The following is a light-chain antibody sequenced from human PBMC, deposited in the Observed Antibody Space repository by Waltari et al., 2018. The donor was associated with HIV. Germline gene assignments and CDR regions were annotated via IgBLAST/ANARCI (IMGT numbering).Light chain of an antibody. J-gene: IGLJ3*02. V-gene: IGLV1-44*01. CDR3: ASWDDKLDGWV. Sequence: QSLLPQPPSASGTPGQRVPISCSARYSNIGSKTVNWHQQLPGSAPRALIYNNDQRPSGVPDRFSGSKSGTSASLAISGLQSEDQGDYYCASWDDKLDGWVFGGGTRLTVL. CDR1: YSNIGSKT. CDR2: NND.